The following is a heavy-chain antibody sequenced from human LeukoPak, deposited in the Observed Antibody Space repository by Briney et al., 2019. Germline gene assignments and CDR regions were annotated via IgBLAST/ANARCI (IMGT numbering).Heavy chain of an antibody. CDR2: IIPIFGTA. J-gene: IGHJ4*02. Sequence: SVKASCKASGGTFSSYAISWVRQAPGQGLEWMGGIIPIFGTANYAQKFQGRVTITADESTSTAYMELSSLRSEDTAVYYCARGGYCSGGSCYSFDYWGQGTLVTVSS. CDR1: GGTFSSYA. V-gene: IGHV1-69*01. D-gene: IGHD2-15*01. CDR3: ARGGYCSGGSCYSFDY.